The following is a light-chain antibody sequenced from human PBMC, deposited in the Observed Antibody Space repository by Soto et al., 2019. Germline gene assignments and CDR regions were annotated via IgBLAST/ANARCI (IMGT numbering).Light chain of an antibody. J-gene: IGLJ1*01. V-gene: IGLV1-51*02. CDR2: ENN. CDR3: GTWDTSLSALYV. Sequence: QSVLTQPPSVSAAPGQKVTISCSGSSSNIGNNYVSWYQQFPGTAPKLLIYENNKRPSGIPDRFSGSKSGTSATLGITGLQTGDEADYYCGTWDTSLSALYVFGTGTKLTVL. CDR1: SSNIGNNY.